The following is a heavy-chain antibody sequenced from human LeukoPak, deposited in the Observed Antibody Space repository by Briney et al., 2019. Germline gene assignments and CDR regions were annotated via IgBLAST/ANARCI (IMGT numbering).Heavy chain of an antibody. Sequence: GGSLRLSCAASGFTFSSYSMNWVRQAPGKGLEWVSSISSSSSYIYYADSVKGRFTISRDNAKNSLYLQMNSLRAEDTAVYYCARTRIAAAGTWDAFDIWAKGQWSPSLQ. CDR2: ISSSSSYI. V-gene: IGHV3-21*01. J-gene: IGHJ3*02. D-gene: IGHD6-13*01. CDR1: GFTFSSYS. CDR3: ARTRIAAAGTWDAFDI.